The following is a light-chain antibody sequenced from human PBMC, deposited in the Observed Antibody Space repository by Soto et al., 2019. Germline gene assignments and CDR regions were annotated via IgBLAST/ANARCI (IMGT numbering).Light chain of an antibody. CDR3: QQYNIWPIT. V-gene: IGKV3-15*01. CDR1: QSISDN. CDR2: RAS. Sequence: EVLMTQSPDTLYVSPGERVTLSCRASQSISDNLAGYQQKPGQGPRLLVYRASTRTLGIPARFSGSESGTEFTLTISSLQSEDFAVYYCQQYNIWPITFGQGTRLEIK. J-gene: IGKJ5*01.